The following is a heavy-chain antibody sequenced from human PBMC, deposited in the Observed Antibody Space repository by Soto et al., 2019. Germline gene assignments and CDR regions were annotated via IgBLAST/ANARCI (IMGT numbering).Heavy chain of an antibody. CDR1: GFAFSSYT. J-gene: IGHJ4*02. Sequence: GGSLRLSCAASGFAFSSYTMSWVRQTPGKGLEWVSSISASGGSTYYRDSLKGRFTISRDNSKNTLNLHIKSLGVEDSAVYYCAKDRGGFARGWEYYDFWGQGTQVTVSS. D-gene: IGHD6-19*01. CDR2: ISASGGST. V-gene: IGHV3-23*01. CDR3: AKDRGGFARGWEYYDF.